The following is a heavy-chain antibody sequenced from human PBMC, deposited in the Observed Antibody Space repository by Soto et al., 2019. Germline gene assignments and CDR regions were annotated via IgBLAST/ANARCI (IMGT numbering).Heavy chain of an antibody. CDR1: GYTFTSYA. V-gene: IGHV1-3*01. CDR3: ARSIVVVTAADY. D-gene: IGHD2-21*02. J-gene: IGHJ4*02. Sequence: QVQLVQSGAEVKKPGASVKVPGRASGYTFTSYAMHWVRQAPGQRLVWMGWITAGNGNTKYSPKFQGRVTITRDTSASTAYMELSSLRSEDTAVYYCARSIVVVTAADYWGQGTLVTVSS. CDR2: ITAGNGNT.